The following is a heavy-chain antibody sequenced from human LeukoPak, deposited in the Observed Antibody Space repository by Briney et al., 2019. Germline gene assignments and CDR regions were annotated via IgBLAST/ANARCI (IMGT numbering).Heavy chain of an antibody. Sequence: HGESLKISCKGSGYSFTSYRISWVRQMPGKGLEWTGRIDPSDSYTNYSPSFQGHVTISADKSISTAYLQWSSLKASDTAMYYCARPAYYDILTGSWDYYGMDVWGKGTTVTVSS. CDR3: ARPAYYDILTGSWDYYGMDV. V-gene: IGHV5-10-1*01. J-gene: IGHJ6*04. CDR1: GYSFTSYR. D-gene: IGHD3-9*01. CDR2: IDPSDSYT.